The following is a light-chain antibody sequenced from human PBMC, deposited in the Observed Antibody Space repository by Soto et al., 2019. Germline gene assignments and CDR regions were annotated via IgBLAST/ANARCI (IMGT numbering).Light chain of an antibody. J-gene: IGKJ4*01. V-gene: IGKV1-5*03. CDR1: QSIDSS. CDR3: QQYKDYPLT. Sequence: DFQMTQSPSTLSVSIGDGVTISCRASQSIDSSLAWYQQKPGKAPKVVITKASILEGGVPSRFSGSVSGTEFTLTISNLQPEDFATYYCQQYKDYPLTFGGGTKVDIK. CDR2: KAS.